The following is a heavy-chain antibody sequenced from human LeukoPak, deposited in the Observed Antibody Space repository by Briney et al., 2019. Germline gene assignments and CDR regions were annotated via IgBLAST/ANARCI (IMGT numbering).Heavy chain of an antibody. Sequence: ASVKVSCKASGYTFTGYYMHWVRQAPGQGLEWMGWINPNSGGTNYAQKFQGRVTMTRDTSISTAYMELSSLRSEDTAVYYCARARPNSSSWYTFDYWGQGTLVTVSS. J-gene: IGHJ4*02. CDR3: ARARPNSSSWYTFDY. CDR2: INPNSGGT. D-gene: IGHD6-13*01. V-gene: IGHV1-2*02. CDR1: GYTFTGYY.